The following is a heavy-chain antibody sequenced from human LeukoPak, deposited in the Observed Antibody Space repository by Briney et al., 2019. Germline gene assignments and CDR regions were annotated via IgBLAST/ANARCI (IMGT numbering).Heavy chain of an antibody. Sequence: PGGSLRLSCAASGFTFSSYAMSWVRQAPGKGLEWVSAISGSGGSTYYADSVKGRFTISRDNSRNTLYLQMNSLRAEDTAVYYCAKGGTLFRFNSQFDYWGQGTLVTVSS. CDR1: GFTFSSYA. V-gene: IGHV3-23*01. CDR2: ISGSGGST. CDR3: AKGGTLFRFNSQFDY. D-gene: IGHD2-21*01. J-gene: IGHJ4*02.